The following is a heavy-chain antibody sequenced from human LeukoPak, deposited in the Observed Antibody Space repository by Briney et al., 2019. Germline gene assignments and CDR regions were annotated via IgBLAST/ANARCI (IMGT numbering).Heavy chain of an antibody. CDR2: ISGSGGST. V-gene: IGHV3-23*01. CDR1: GFTFSDYY. Sequence: GGSLRLSCAASGFTFSDYYMSWICQAPGKGLEWVSAISGSGGSTYYADSVKGRFTISRDNSKNTLYLQMNSLRAEDTAVYYCAKDHMVRGVIMTHFDYWGQGTLVTVSS. D-gene: IGHD3-10*01. CDR3: AKDHMVRGVIMTHFDY. J-gene: IGHJ4*02.